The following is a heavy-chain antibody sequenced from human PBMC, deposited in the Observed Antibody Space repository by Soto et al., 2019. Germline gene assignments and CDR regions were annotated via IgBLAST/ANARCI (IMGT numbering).Heavy chain of an antibody. J-gene: IGHJ4*02. Sequence: QVQLQESGPGLVKPSGTLSLTCAVSGDSISSHDWWSWVRQPPNKGLEWIAEIHHSGGTNYNPSLMSRATISVDHSKNQFSLKLISATAAYTAVYYCVRNGYYSLDYWGQGTLVSVSS. D-gene: IGHD3-3*01. V-gene: IGHV4-4*02. CDR1: GDSISSHDW. CDR3: VRNGYYSLDY. CDR2: IHHSGGT.